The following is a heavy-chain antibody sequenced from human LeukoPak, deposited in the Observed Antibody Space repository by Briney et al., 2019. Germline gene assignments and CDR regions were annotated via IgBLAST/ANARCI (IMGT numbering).Heavy chain of an antibody. J-gene: IGHJ6*03. D-gene: IGHD6-13*01. Sequence: SETLSLTCTVSGGSISSSSYYWGWIRQPPGKGLEWIGSIYYSGSTYYNPSLKSRVTISVDTSKNQFSLKLSSVTAADTAVYYCARVCSSSWHVDYYYYYMDVWGKGTTVTVSS. CDR3: ARVCSSSWHVDYYYYYMDV. CDR2: IYYSGST. V-gene: IGHV4-39*07. CDR1: GGSISSSSYY.